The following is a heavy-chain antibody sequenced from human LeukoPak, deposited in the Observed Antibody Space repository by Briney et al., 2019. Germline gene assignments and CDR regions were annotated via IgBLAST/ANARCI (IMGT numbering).Heavy chain of an antibody. D-gene: IGHD2-15*01. J-gene: IGHJ3*02. CDR3: ATCSGGNCPLRHAFDI. Sequence: ASVKVSCKPSGYSFTIFGFSCVRQAPGQGLEWMGWISAYNGNTHYTHNLQGRVTMTTDPSTSTAYMELRSLRFDDTAVYYCATCSGGNCPLRHAFDIWGPGTMVTVSS. V-gene: IGHV1-18*01. CDR2: ISAYNGNT. CDR1: GYSFTIFG.